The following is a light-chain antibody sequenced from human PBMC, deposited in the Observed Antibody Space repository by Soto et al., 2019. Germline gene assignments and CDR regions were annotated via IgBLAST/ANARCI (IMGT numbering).Light chain of an antibody. CDR3: QSYDSSLTGWV. J-gene: IGLJ3*02. Sequence: QSVLTQPPSVSGAPGQRVTISCTGSTSNIGAGYDVHWYQQLPGRVPKLLIYGNNNRPSGVPDRISGSKSDTSASLAITGLRAEDEADYYCQSYDSSLTGWVFGGGTKLTVL. V-gene: IGLV1-40*01. CDR1: TSNIGAGYD. CDR2: GNN.